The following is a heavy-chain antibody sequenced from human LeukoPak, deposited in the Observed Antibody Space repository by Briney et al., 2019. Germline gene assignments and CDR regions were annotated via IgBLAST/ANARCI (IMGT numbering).Heavy chain of an antibody. V-gene: IGHV3-64*01. D-gene: IGHD2-21*01. CDR2: ISSNGGST. Sequence: GGSLRLSCAASGFTFSSYAMHWVRQAPGKGLEYVSAISSNGGSTYYANSVKGRFTISRDNSKNTLYLQMGSLRAEDMAVYYCARVGGEDYYYMDVWGKGTTVTISS. J-gene: IGHJ6*03. CDR3: ARVGGEDYYYMDV. CDR1: GFTFSSYA.